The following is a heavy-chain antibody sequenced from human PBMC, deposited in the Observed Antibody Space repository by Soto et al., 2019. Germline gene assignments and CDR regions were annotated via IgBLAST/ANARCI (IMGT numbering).Heavy chain of an antibody. D-gene: IGHD4-17*01. CDR1: GYSLSSYG. CDR3: TRRYGDPSSAAGFDY. J-gene: IGHJ4*02. CDR2: VSTYNGKT. V-gene: IGHV1-18*01. Sequence: QVQLVQSGGEVKRPGASVKVSRKASGYSLSSYGISWVRQAPGQGLEWMGWVSTYNGKTNSAQKLQGRVTMTTDRSTSTTYMELRSLRSDDTAVYYCTRRYGDPSSAAGFDYWGQGTLVTVSS.